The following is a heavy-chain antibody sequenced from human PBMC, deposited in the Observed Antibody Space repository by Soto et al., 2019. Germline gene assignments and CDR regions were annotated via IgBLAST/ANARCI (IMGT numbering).Heavy chain of an antibody. CDR2: ISSSSSLI. CDR1: GFTFSGYA. D-gene: IGHD5-18*01. Sequence: GGSLRLSCAASGFTFSGYAMSWVRQAPGKGLEWVSSISSSSSLIYYADSVKGRFTVSRDNAKNSLYLQMNSLRDEDTAVYYCATRSNTFDKWGQGTLVTVSS. CDR3: ATRSNTFDK. J-gene: IGHJ4*02. V-gene: IGHV3-48*02.